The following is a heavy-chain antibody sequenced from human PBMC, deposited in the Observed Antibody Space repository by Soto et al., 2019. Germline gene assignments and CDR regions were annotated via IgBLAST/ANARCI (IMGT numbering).Heavy chain of an antibody. J-gene: IGHJ4*02. CDR1: GFSLSTSGVG. V-gene: IGHV2-5*02. CDR3: AHVIWHGYCSGGSCWGGFDY. CDR2: IYWDDDK. Sequence: QITLKESGPTLVKPTQTLTLTCTFSGFSLSTSGVGVGWIRQPPGKALEWPALIYWDDDKRYSPSLKSRLTITKDTSKNQVVLTMTNMDPVDTATYYCAHVIWHGYCSGGSCWGGFDYWGQGTLVTVSS. D-gene: IGHD2-15*01.